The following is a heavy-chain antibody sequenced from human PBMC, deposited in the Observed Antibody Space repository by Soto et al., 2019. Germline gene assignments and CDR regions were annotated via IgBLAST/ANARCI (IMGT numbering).Heavy chain of an antibody. CDR1: GGSFSGYY. V-gene: IGHV4-34*01. CDR2: INHSGST. J-gene: IGHJ4*02. Sequence: QVQLQQWGAGLLKPSETLSLTCAVYGGSFSGYYWSWIRQPPGKGLEWIGEINHSGSTNYNPSLKGRVTISVDTSKNQFSLMLSSVTAADTAVYYCASTPDSDIVLMVYARHPLWYWGQGTLVTVSS. D-gene: IGHD2-8*01. CDR3: ASTPDSDIVLMVYARHPLWY.